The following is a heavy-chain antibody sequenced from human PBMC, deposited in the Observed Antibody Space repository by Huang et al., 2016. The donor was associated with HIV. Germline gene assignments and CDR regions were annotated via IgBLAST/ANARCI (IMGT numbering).Heavy chain of an antibody. D-gene: IGHD3-16*02. CDR2: ISWNSGNI. J-gene: IGHJ4*02. V-gene: IGHV3-9*01. Sequence: EVQLVESGGGLVQPGRSLRLSCAASGFTFDDYAINWVRQAPGKGLEWGSGISWNSGNIGYADCGKGRFTISRDNAKNSLYLQMNSLRAEDTALYYCAKDSGYDYVWGSYRPLEYWGQGTLVTVSS. CDR1: GFTFDDYA. CDR3: AKDSGYDYVWGSYRPLEY.